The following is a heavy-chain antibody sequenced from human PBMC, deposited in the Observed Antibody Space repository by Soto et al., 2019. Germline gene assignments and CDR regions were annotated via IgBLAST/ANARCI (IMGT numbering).Heavy chain of an antibody. CDR1: GFTFSSYV. CDR3: AKMAYCSSTSCYAYYYYGMDV. D-gene: IGHD2-2*01. Sequence: EVQLLESGGGLVQPGGSLRLSCAASGFTFSSYVMSWVRQAPGKGLEWVSAISGSGGSTYYADSVKGRFTISRDNSKNTLYLQMNSLRAEDTAVYYCAKMAYCSSTSCYAYYYYGMDVWGQGTTVTVSS. CDR2: ISGSGGST. J-gene: IGHJ6*02. V-gene: IGHV3-23*01.